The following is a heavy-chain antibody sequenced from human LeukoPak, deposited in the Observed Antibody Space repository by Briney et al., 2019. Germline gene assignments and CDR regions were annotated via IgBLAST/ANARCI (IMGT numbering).Heavy chain of an antibody. CDR3: AKDPSGRWSGSYVDY. CDR2: IRYDGSNK. J-gene: IGHJ4*02. Sequence: GGSLRLSWAASGFTFSSYGMHWVRQAPGKGLEWVTVIRYDGSNKYYADSVTGRFTISRHNFKHSLYLQMNSLRAEDTAVYYCAKDPSGRWSGSYVDYWGQGTLVTVSS. V-gene: IGHV3-30*02. CDR1: GFTFSSYG. D-gene: IGHD1-26*01.